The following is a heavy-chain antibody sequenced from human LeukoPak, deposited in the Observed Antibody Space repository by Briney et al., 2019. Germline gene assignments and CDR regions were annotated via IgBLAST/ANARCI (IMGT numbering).Heavy chain of an antibody. Sequence: GGPLSPPCVASGFTFTNYPMNWVPQPQGKGLEWVSLIIGSSGSTFYADSVKGRFTISRDKSKNTLYLQMNSLRAEDTAVYYCAKGAYDYIEIAYFDYWGQGSLVTVSS. D-gene: IGHD5-12*01. CDR1: GFTFTNYP. V-gene: IGHV3-23*01. CDR2: IIGSSGST. CDR3: AKGAYDYIEIAYFDY. J-gene: IGHJ4*02.